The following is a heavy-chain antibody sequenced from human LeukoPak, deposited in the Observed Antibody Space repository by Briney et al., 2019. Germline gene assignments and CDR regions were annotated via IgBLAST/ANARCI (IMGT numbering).Heavy chain of an antibody. Sequence: PSETLSLTCTVSGGPISSGDYYWSWIRQPPGKGLEWIGYIYYSGSTYYNPSLKSRVTISVDTSKNQFSLKLRSVTAADTAVYYWARGARGLRFFEWPQGFEYWGQGTLVTVFS. CDR2: IYYSGST. J-gene: IGHJ4*02. D-gene: IGHD3-3*01. V-gene: IGHV4-30-4*08. CDR1: GGPISSGDYY. CDR3: ARGARGLRFFEWPQGFEY.